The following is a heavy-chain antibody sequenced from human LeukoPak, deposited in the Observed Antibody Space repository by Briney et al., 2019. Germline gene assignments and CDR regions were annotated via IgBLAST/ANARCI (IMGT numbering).Heavy chain of an antibody. J-gene: IGHJ6*04. Sequence: GGSLRLSCAASGFTFSSYNMNWVRQAPGKGLEWVSYISSSGSTIYYADSVKGRFTISRDNAKNSLYLQMNSLRAEDTAVYYCAELGITMIGGVWGKGTTVTVSS. CDR3: AELGITMIGGV. V-gene: IGHV3-48*01. CDR2: ISSSGSTI. CDR1: GFTFSSYN. D-gene: IGHD3-10*02.